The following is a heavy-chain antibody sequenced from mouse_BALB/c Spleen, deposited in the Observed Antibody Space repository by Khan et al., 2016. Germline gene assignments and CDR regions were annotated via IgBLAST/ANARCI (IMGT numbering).Heavy chain of an antibody. D-gene: IGHD1-1*01. V-gene: IGHV2-4-1*01. Sequence: QVQLKESGPGLVQPSQSLSITCTVSGFSLTNYGVHWVRQSPGRGLEWLGVIWSGGSTDFNAAFISRLSISTDNSKSQVFFKMNSLQDDDTAIYYCARKGLGSSGSMDYWGQGTSVTVSS. CDR1: GFSLTNYG. J-gene: IGHJ4*01. CDR2: IWSGGST. CDR3: ARKGLGSSGSMDY.